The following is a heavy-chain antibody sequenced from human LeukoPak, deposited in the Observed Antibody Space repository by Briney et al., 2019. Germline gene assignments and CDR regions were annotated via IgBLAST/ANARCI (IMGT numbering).Heavy chain of an antibody. Sequence: SETLSLTCTVSGGSISSYYWSWIRQPAGKGLEWIGRIYTSGSTNYNPSLKSRVTMSVDTSKNQSSLKLSSVTAADTAVYYCARDGRVAVAGIWFDPWGQGTLVTVSS. V-gene: IGHV4-4*07. CDR3: ARDGRVAVAGIWFDP. J-gene: IGHJ5*02. CDR1: GGSISSYY. D-gene: IGHD6-19*01. CDR2: IYTSGST.